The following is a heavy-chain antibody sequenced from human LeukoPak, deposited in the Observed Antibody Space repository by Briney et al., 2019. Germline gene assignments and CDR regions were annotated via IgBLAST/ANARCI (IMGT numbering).Heavy chain of an antibody. Sequence: GASVKVSCKASGYTFTSYYMHWVRQAPGQGLEWMGLINPSGSSTSYAQKFQGRLSLTRDMSTSTDYMELSSLRSDDTAVYYCARSPDILTGENFDYWGQGTLVTVSS. CDR2: INPSGSST. CDR3: ARSPDILTGENFDY. J-gene: IGHJ4*02. D-gene: IGHD3-9*01. CDR1: GYTFTSYY. V-gene: IGHV1-46*01.